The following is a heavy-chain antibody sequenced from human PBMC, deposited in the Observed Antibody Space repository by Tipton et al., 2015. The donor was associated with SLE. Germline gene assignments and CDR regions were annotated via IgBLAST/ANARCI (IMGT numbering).Heavy chain of an antibody. CDR3: ARDQQWLDEGVFDY. Sequence: TLSLTCTVSGGSISSGSYYWSWIRQPAGKGLEWIGYIYYSGSTNYNPSLKSRVTISVDTSKNQFSLKLSSVTAADTAVYYCARDQQWLDEGVFDYWGQGTLVTVSS. CDR2: IYYSGST. V-gene: IGHV4-61*10. J-gene: IGHJ4*02. CDR1: GGSISSGSYY. D-gene: IGHD6-19*01.